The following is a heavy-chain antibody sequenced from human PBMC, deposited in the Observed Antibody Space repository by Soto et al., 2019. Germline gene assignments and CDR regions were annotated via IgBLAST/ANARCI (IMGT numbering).Heavy chain of an antibody. CDR1: GGTFSSYA. J-gene: IGHJ4*02. V-gene: IGHV1-69*13. D-gene: IGHD5-18*01. Sequence: SVKVSCKASGGTFSSYAISWVRQAPGQGLEWMGGIIPIFGTTNYAQKFQGRVTITADESTSTAYMELSSLRSEDTAVYYCARTHGGYSYGIRWALDCWGQGTLVTVSS. CDR3: ARTHGGYSYGIRWALDC. CDR2: IIPIFGTT.